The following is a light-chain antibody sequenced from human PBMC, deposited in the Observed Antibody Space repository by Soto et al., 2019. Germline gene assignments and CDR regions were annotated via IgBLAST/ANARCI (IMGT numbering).Light chain of an antibody. Sequence: DVVMTQSPLSLPVTLGQPASISCRSSQSLIHSDGNTYLSWFQQRPGQSPRRLIYEVSDRDSGVPDRFTGSGSGTDFTLKISRVEAGDVGVYYCMQGTHWPWTFGQGTEVEIK. V-gene: IGKV2-30*02. CDR2: EVS. CDR1: QSLIHSDGNTY. CDR3: MQGTHWPWT. J-gene: IGKJ1*01.